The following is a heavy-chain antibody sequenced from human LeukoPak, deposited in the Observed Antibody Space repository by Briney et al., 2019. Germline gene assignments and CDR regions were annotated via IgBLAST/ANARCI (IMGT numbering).Heavy chain of an antibody. CDR2: INPNSGGT. CDR3: ARGDTAMVTYYMDV. CDR1: GYTFIGYY. D-gene: IGHD5-18*01. J-gene: IGHJ6*03. Sequence: ASVKVSCKASGYTFIGYYMHWVRQAPGQGLEWMGWINPNSGGTNYAQKFQGRVTLTRDTSISTAYMELSRLRSDDTAVYYCARGDTAMVTYYMDVWGKGTTVTVSS. V-gene: IGHV1-2*02.